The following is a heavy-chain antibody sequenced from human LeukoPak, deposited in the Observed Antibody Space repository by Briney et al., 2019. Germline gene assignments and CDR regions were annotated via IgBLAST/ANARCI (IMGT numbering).Heavy chain of an antibody. CDR3: ARLSRVILTFVKRYYFDY. J-gene: IGHJ4*02. V-gene: IGHV5-51*01. D-gene: IGHD3-9*01. CDR2: IYPGDSDT. CDR1: GYSFTSYW. Sequence: GESLKISCKGSGYSFTSYWIGWVRQMPGKGLEWMGIIYPGDSDTRYSLSFQGQVTISADKSISTAYLQWSSLKASDTAMYYCARLSRVILTFVKRYYFDYWGQGTLVTVSS.